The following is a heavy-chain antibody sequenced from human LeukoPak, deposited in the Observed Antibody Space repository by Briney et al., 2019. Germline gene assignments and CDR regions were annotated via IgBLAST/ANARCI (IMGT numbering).Heavy chain of an antibody. J-gene: IGHJ5*02. V-gene: IGHV1-2*02. CDR2: INPNSGGT. CDR3: ARGINTVVVVAATPTNWFDP. Sequence: ASVKVSCKASGYTFTGYYMHWVRQAPGQGLEWMGWINPNSGGTNYAQKFQGRVTMTRDTSISTAYMELSRLRSDDTAVYYCARGINTVVVVAATPTNWFDPWGQGTLVTVSS. D-gene: IGHD2-15*01. CDR1: GYTFTGYY.